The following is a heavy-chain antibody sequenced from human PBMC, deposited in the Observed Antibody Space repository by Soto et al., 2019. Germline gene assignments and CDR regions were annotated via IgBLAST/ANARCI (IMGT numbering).Heavy chain of an antibody. CDR2: SIPIFGTA. Sequence: QVQLVQSGAEVKKPGSSVKVSCKASGGTYSSYAISWVRQAPGQGLEWMGGSIPIFGTANYAQKFQGRVTITADESTSAAYMELSSLSSEDTAVYYCARGPAGTAYDYWGQGTLVTVSS. CDR3: ARGPAGTAYDY. D-gene: IGHD6-13*01. CDR1: GGTYSSYA. J-gene: IGHJ4*02. V-gene: IGHV1-69*12.